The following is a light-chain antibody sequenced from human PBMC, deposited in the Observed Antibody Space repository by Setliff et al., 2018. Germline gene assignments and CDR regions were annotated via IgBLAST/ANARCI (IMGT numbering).Light chain of an antibody. Sequence: QSVLIQPASVSGSPGQSITISCTGTSDDIGNFNYVSWYQQQRGKAPKLIISDVSDRPSGVSLRFSGSKSGNTASLTISGLQADDEADYFCSSYRSLKSVVFGTGTKGTV. V-gene: IGLV2-14*03. CDR2: DVS. J-gene: IGLJ1*01. CDR1: SDDIGNFNY. CDR3: SSYRSLKSVV.